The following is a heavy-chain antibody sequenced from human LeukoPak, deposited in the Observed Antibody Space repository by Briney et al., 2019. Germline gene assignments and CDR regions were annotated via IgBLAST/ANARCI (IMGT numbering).Heavy chain of an antibody. V-gene: IGHV3-21*01. J-gene: IGHJ2*01. Sequence: PGGSLRLSCAASGFTFSSYSMNWIRQAPGKGLGWVSSISSSSNYIYYADSVRGRFTISRDNAKNSLSLQMNSLRVEDTAVYYCARDLDGDYGWHFDLWGRGTLVTVSS. D-gene: IGHD4-17*01. CDR1: GFTFSSYS. CDR3: ARDLDGDYGWHFDL. CDR2: ISSSSNYI.